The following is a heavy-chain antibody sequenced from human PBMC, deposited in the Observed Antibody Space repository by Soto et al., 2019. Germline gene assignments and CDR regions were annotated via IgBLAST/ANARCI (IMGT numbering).Heavy chain of an antibody. D-gene: IGHD6-19*01. V-gene: IGHV1-69*02. J-gene: IGHJ1*01. Sequence: QVQLVQSGAGVKKPGSSVKVSCKASGGTFSSYTISWVRQAPGQGLEWMGRIIPILGIANYAQKFQGRVTITADKSTSPAYMELSSLRSEDTAVYYCARGGLVAGPEYFQHWGQGTLVTFSS. CDR3: ARGGLVAGPEYFQH. CDR1: GGTFSSYT. CDR2: IIPILGIA.